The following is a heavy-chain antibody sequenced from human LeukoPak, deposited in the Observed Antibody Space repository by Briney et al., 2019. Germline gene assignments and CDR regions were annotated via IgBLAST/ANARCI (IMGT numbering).Heavy chain of an antibody. CDR1: GYTFTSYG. CDR2: ISAYNGNT. CDR3: AREGDCSGGSCYWETDC. J-gene: IGHJ4*02. V-gene: IGHV1-18*01. D-gene: IGHD2-15*01. Sequence: ASVKVSCKASGYTFTSYGISWVRQAPGQGLEWMGWISAYNGNTNYAQKLQGRVTMTTDTSTSTAYMELRSLRSDDTAVYYCAREGDCSGGSCYWETDCWGQGTLVTVSS.